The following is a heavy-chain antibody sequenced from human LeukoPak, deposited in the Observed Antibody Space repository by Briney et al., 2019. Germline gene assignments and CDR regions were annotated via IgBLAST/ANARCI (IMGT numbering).Heavy chain of an antibody. CDR3: AKMARYGSGSSYYFDY. CDR2: ISGSGGST. D-gene: IGHD3-10*01. J-gene: IGHJ4*02. Sequence: PGGSLRLSCAACGFTFSSYAMSWVRQAPGKGLEWVSAISGSGGSTYYADSVKGRFTISRDNSKNTLYLQMNSLRAEDTAVYYCAKMARYGSGSSYYFDYWGQGTLVTVSS. CDR1: GFTFSSYA. V-gene: IGHV3-23*01.